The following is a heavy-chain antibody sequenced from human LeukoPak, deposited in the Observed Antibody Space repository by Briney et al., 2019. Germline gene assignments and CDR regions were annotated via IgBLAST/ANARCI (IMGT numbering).Heavy chain of an antibody. V-gene: IGHV1-2*06. CDR1: GYTFTGYY. Sequence: ASVKVSCKASGYTFTGYYMHWVRQVPGQGLEWMGRINPNSGGTNYAQKFQGRVTMTRDTSISTAYMELSRLSSVTAADTAVYYCARGYDFWSGYRNYYMDVWGKGTTVTVSS. CDR2: INPNSGGT. J-gene: IGHJ6*03. D-gene: IGHD3-3*01. CDR3: ARGYDFWSGYRNYYMDV.